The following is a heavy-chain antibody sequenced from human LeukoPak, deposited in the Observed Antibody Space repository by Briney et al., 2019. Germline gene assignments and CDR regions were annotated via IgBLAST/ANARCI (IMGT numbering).Heavy chain of an antibody. J-gene: IGHJ3*02. V-gene: IGHV3-21*01. Sequence: KPGGSLRLSCAASGFTFSSYSMTWVRQAPGKGLEWVSSISSSSSYIYYADSVKGRFTISRDNAKNSLYLQMNSLRAEDTAVYYCARDGRADDAFDIWGQGTMVTVSS. D-gene: IGHD6-13*01. CDR1: GFTFSSYS. CDR2: ISSSSSYI. CDR3: ARDGRADDAFDI.